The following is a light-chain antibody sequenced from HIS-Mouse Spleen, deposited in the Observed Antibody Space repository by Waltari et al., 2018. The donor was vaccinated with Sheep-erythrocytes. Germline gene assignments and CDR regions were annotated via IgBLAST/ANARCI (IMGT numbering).Light chain of an antibody. CDR1: SSDVGGYNY. Sequence: QSALTQPRSVSGSPGQSVTISCTGTSSDVGGYNYVSWYQQHPGKAPKLMIYDVRKRPLGFPARSSGSKSGNTTSLTISGLQAEDEADYCCCSYAGSYNHVFATGTKVTV. CDR2: DVR. J-gene: IGLJ1*01. CDR3: CSYAGSYNHV. V-gene: IGLV2-11*01.